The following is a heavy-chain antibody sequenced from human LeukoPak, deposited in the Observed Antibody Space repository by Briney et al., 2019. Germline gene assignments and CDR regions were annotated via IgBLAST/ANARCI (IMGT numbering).Heavy chain of an antibody. D-gene: IGHD6-6*01. CDR1: GYTFTSYY. Sequence: GASVKVSCKASGYTFTSYYMHWVRQAPGQGLGWMGIINPSGGSTSYAQKFQGRVTMTRDTSTSTVYMELSSLRSEDTAVYYCARGSYRYSSSNYFDYWGQGTLVTVSS. CDR3: ARGSYRYSSSNYFDY. V-gene: IGHV1-46*01. J-gene: IGHJ4*02. CDR2: INPSGGST.